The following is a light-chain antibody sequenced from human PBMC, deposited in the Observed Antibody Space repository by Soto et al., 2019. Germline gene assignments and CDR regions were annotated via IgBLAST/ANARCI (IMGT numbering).Light chain of an antibody. CDR2: DAS. CDR1: QSVSSY. J-gene: IGKJ3*01. V-gene: IGKV3-11*01. CDR3: QQRSNWPPG. Sequence: EIVLTQSPATQSLSPGERATLSCRASQSVSSYLAWYQQKPGQAPRLLIYDASNRATGIPARFSGSGSGTDFTLTISSLGPEDFAVYYCQQRSNWPPGFGPGTKVEIK.